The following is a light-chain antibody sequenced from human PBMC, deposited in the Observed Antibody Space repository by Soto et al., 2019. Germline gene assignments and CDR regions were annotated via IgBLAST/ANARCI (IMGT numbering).Light chain of an antibody. Sequence: DIPMTQSPATLSASVGARVTITCRASQSISSWLAWYQQKPGKAPKLLIYKASSLESGVPSRFSGSGSGTEFTLTISSLQPDDFATYYCQQYNSYPDTFGQGTKMEIK. V-gene: IGKV1-5*03. J-gene: IGKJ2*01. CDR1: QSISSW. CDR3: QQYNSYPDT. CDR2: KAS.